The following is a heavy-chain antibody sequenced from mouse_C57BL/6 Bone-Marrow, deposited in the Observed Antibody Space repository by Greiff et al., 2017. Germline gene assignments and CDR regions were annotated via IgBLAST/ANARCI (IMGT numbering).Heavy chain of an antibody. CDR3: TGYYGTWFAY. CDR2: IDPETGGT. J-gene: IGHJ3*01. V-gene: IGHV1-15*01. Sequence: VQLQQSGAELVRPGASVTLSCKASGYTFTDYEMHWVKQTPVHGLEWIGAIDPETGGTAYNQKFNGKAILTADKSSSTAYMELRSLTSEDSAVYYCTGYYGTWFAYWGQGTLVTVSA. CDR1: GYTFTDYE. D-gene: IGHD1-2*01.